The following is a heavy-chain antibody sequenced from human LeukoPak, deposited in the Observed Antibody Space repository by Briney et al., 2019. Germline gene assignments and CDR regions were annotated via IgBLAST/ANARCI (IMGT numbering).Heavy chain of an antibody. D-gene: IGHD5-18*01. CDR3: VKESREYSYGEYFDY. J-gene: IGHJ4*02. V-gene: IGHV3-9*01. Sequence: GRSLRLSCAASGFTFEDYAMHWVRQTPGRGLEWASGITWNSKSIGYADSVKGRFTISRDNAKNSLYLQVNSLRPEDTALYYCVKESREYSYGEYFDYWGQGTLVSVSS. CDR2: ITWNSKSI. CDR1: GFTFEDYA.